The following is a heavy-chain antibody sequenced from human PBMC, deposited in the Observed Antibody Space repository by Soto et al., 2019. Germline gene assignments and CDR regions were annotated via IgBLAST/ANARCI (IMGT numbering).Heavy chain of an antibody. D-gene: IGHD4-17*01. Sequence: ESGGDLVQPGGSLRLSCAASGVTVSNNYMTWVRQAPGKGLELVSLIYSGGGTYYADSVKGRFTISRDNSKNTVYLQMNSLRAEDTAVCYCARNLPVTTLGYWGQGTLVTVSS. V-gene: IGHV3-66*01. CDR1: GVTVSNNY. CDR3: ARNLPVTTLGY. J-gene: IGHJ4*02. CDR2: IYSGGGT.